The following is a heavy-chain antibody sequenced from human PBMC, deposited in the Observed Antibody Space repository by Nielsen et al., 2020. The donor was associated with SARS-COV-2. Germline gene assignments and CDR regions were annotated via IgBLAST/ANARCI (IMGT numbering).Heavy chain of an antibody. J-gene: IGHJ6*02. Sequence: GGSLRLSCAASGFTFSSYGMHWVRQAPGKGLEWVAVISYDGSNKYYADSVKGRFTISRDNSKNTLYLRMNSLRAEDTAVYYCAKERIAVAGTAVYYYGMDVWGQETTVTVSS. CDR1: GFTFSSYG. V-gene: IGHV3-30*18. CDR2: ISYDGSNK. CDR3: AKERIAVAGTAVYYYGMDV. D-gene: IGHD6-19*01.